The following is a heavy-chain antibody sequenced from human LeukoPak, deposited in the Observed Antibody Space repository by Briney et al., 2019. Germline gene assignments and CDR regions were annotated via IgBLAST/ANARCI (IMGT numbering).Heavy chain of an antibody. Sequence: SETLSLTCTVSGGSISSSSYYWGWIRQPPGKGLEWIGSIYYTGSTYYNPYLKSRVTISFDTSRTQFSLTLSSVTAADTAVYYCARGAPIQLWGQGTLVTVSS. CDR3: ARGAPIQL. CDR1: GGSISSSSYY. CDR2: IYYTGST. J-gene: IGHJ1*01. V-gene: IGHV4-39*07.